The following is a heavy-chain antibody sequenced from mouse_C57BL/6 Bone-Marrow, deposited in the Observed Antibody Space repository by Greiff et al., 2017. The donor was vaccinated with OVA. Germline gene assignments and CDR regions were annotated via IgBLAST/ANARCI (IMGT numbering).Heavy chain of an antibody. CDR1: GYTFTDYY. D-gene: IGHD5-1*01. CDR2: INPYNGGT. J-gene: IGHJ2*01. V-gene: IGHV1-19*01. Sequence: VQLQQSGPVLVKPGASVKMSCKASGYTFTDYYMNWVKQSHGKSPEWIGVINPYNGGTSYNQKFKGKATLTVDKSSSTAYMELNSLTSEDSAVYYCASPYQYYFDYWGQGTTLTVSS. CDR3: ASPYQYYFDY.